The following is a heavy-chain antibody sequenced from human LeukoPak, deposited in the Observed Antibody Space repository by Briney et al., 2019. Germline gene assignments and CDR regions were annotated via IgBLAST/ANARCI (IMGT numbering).Heavy chain of an antibody. J-gene: IGHJ4*02. CDR3: ARGEGTYGSGSQFDY. CDR1: GFTFSSYA. Sequence: GRSLRLSCAASGFTFSSYAMHWVRQAPGKGLEWVAVISYDGSNKYCADSVKGRFTISRDNSKNTLYLQMNSLRAEDTAVYYCARGEGTYGSGSQFDYWGQGTLVTVSS. V-gene: IGHV3-30-3*01. CDR2: ISYDGSNK. D-gene: IGHD3-10*01.